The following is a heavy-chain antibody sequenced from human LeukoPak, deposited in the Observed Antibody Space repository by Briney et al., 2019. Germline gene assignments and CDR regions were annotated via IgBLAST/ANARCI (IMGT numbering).Heavy chain of an antibody. J-gene: IGHJ4*02. V-gene: IGHV3-30*01. CDR1: GFIFDNIP. D-gene: IGHD2-15*01. CDR3: ARDRNVVGADFDY. Sequence: GRVPKLPLSTPGFIFDNIPIPRGRPAPRKGLGGVLIVSFDGTNNFYADSVKGRFTVSRDNSKNTVYLHMNSLRPDDTAVYFCARDRNVVGADFDYWGQGTLVTVSS. CDR2: VSFDGTNN.